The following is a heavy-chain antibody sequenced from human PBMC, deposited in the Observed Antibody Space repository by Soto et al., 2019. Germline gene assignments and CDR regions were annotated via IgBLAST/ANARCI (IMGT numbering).Heavy chain of an antibody. J-gene: IGHJ4*02. CDR1: GFTFSNAW. Sequence: GGSLRLSCAASGFTFSNAWMNWVRQAPGKGLEWVGRIKSKTDGGTTDYAAPVKGRFTISRDDSKNTLYLQMNSLKTEDTAVYYCWVPVGEVFQRYEESTFDYWGQGTLVTVSS. V-gene: IGHV3-15*07. CDR3: WVPVGEVFQRYEESTFDY. CDR2: IKSKTDGGTT. D-gene: IGHD1-1*01.